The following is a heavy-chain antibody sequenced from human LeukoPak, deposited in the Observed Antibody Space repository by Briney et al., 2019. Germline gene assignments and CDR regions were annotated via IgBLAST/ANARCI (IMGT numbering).Heavy chain of an antibody. J-gene: IGHJ3*02. D-gene: IGHD2-2*01. CDR2: IYPGDSDT. CDR1: GYSFTSYW. V-gene: IGHV5-51*01. Sequence: GESLQISCKGSGYSFTSYWIGWARPMTGKGLEWMGIIYPGDSDTRYSPSFQGQVTISADKSISTAYLQWSSLKASDTAMYYCSSTSSHSGAFDIWGQGTMVTVSS. CDR3: SSTSSHSGAFDI.